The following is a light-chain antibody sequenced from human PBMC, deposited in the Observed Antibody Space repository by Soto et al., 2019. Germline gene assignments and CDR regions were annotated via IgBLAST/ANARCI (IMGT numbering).Light chain of an antibody. Sequence: IVLTQSPATLFVSPGERATLSCWASQTLDSMVAWYQQKSGQAPRLLIYSASARATGVPARFSGYGSGTDFTLTISSLQSEDLGVYYCQQYKDWPTTFGQGTKVEV. CDR3: QQYKDWPTT. J-gene: IGKJ1*01. V-gene: IGKV3-15*01. CDR1: QTLDSM. CDR2: SAS.